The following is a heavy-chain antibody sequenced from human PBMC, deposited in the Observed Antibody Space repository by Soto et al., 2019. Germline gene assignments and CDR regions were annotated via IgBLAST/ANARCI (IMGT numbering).Heavy chain of an antibody. V-gene: IGHV3-73*01. J-gene: IGHJ4*02. CDR2: IRSKSNSYAT. CDR3: TRGYGDSVRDY. Sequence: EVQLVESGGGLVQPGGSLKLSCAVSGFTFSGSAMHWVRQASGKGLEWVGRIRSKSNSYATAYAASVKGRFTISRDDSKNTAYLQMNSLKTEDTAVYYCTRGYGDSVRDYWGKGTLVTVSS. D-gene: IGHD4-17*01. CDR1: GFTFSGSA.